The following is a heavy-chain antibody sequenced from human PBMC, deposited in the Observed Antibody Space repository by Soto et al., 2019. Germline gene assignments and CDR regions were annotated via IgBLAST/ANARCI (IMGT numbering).Heavy chain of an antibody. CDR3: ARDCSECEKYCSSTSCYLGFDY. CDR1: GGTFSSYA. CDR2: IIPIFGTA. D-gene: IGHD2-2*01. V-gene: IGHV1-69*01. Sequence: QVQLVQSGAEVKKPGYSLTVSCKASGGTFSSYAISWVRQAPGQGLEWMGGIIPIFGTANYAQKFQGRVTITADESTSTAYMELSSLRSEDTAVYYCARDCSECEKYCSSTSCYLGFDYWGQGNLVTVSS. J-gene: IGHJ4*02.